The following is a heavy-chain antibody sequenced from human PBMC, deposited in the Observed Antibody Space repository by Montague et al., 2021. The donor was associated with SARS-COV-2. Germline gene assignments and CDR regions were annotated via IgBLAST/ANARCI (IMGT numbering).Heavy chain of an antibody. Sequence: SDTLSLTCAVFGESFSRYYWSWIHQPPGKGLEWIGEISQSGNTKYNPSLQSRVSISLDTSRNQFSLKVSSVTAADTAIYYCARLGDGIVPSPILGLGPYYSFYYIDVWGKGTTVTVSS. J-gene: IGHJ6*03. V-gene: IGHV4-34*01. CDR2: ISQSGNT. CDR3: ARLGDGIVPSPILGLGPYYSFYYIDV. CDR1: GESFSRYY. D-gene: IGHD2-2*02.